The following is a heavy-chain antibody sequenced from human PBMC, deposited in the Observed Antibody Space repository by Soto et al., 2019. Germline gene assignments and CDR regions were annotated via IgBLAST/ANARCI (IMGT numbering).Heavy chain of an antibody. CDR3: ARDDLYDCNGLEE. CDR2: IGHNGVNS. CDR1: GFSFSSHG. D-gene: IGHD5-12*01. V-gene: IGHV3-33*01. J-gene: IGHJ4*02. Sequence: QLQLVESGGGVIQPGRYLRLSCAASGFSFSSHGMHWVRQAPGQGLEWVAVIGHNGVNSCYSDSVKGRFTISRDNSNNMLYLQMNSLRVEDTALYYCARDDLYDCNGLEEGGQGTLVTVTS.